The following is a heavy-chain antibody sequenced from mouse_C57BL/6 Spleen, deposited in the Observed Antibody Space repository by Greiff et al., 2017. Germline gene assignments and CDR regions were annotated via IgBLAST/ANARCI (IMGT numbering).Heavy chain of an antibody. Sequence: QVQLKQPGAELVKPGASVKLSCKASGYTFTSYWMHWVKQRPGRGLEWIGRIDPNSGGTTYNEKFKSKATLTVDKPSSTAYMQLSSLTSEDSAVYYCARGDSLWDFDYWGQGTTLTVSS. CDR2: IDPNSGGT. CDR1: GYTFTSYW. D-gene: IGHD6-2*01. J-gene: IGHJ2*01. CDR3: ARGDSLWDFDY. V-gene: IGHV1-72*01.